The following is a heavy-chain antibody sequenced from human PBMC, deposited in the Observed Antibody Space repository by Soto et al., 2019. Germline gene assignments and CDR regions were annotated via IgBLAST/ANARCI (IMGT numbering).Heavy chain of an antibody. CDR2: VFYSGAT. V-gene: IGHV4-30-4*01. J-gene: IGHJ4*02. CDR1: GGPIKTGDYY. D-gene: IGHD3-10*01. Sequence: SETLSLTCNVSGGPIKTGDYYWNWIRQPPGKGLEWIGYVFYSGATNYSPSLKSRAAISMDTSKNQFSLSLTSVTAADTAVYYCARAGLSYGHLLFWGQGIRVTVSS. CDR3: ARAGLSYGHLLF.